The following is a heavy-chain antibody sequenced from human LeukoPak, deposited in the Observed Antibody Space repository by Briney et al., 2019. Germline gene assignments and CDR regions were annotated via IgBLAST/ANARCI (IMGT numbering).Heavy chain of an antibody. CDR2: IYNSGNT. V-gene: IGHV3-66*01. Sequence: GGSLRLSCAASGFTVSSNYMSWVRQAPGKGLEWVSVIYNSGNTYYADSLKDRFTISRDISNNTVYLQMKSLRAEDTAVYYCTRERGTYWGQGTLVTVSS. CDR1: GFTVSSNY. J-gene: IGHJ4*02. D-gene: IGHD3-16*01. CDR3: TRERGTY.